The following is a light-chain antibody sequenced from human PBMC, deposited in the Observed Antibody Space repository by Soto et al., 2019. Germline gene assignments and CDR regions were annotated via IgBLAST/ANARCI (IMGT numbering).Light chain of an antibody. CDR3: QHYGISPFT. CDR1: QSVSSSY. CDR2: GAS. Sequence: VLTQSPGTLSLSPGERAILSCRASQSVSSSYLAWYQPKPGQAPRLLIYGASSRATGIPDRFSGSGSGTDCTLTLSRLEPEDCAVYYCQHYGISPFTFGPGTKVHIK. V-gene: IGKV3-20*01. J-gene: IGKJ3*01.